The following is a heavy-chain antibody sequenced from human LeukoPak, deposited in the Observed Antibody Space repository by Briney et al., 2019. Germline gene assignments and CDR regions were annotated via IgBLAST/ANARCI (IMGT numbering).Heavy chain of an antibody. D-gene: IGHD4-11*01. Sequence: ASVKVSCKASGYTFTGYYMHWVRQAPGQGLEWMGWINPNSGGTSYAQKFQGRVTMTRDTSIGTAYMELNKLRSDDTAVYYCARGGGFAYSNYQFEYWGQGTLVTVSS. V-gene: IGHV1-2*02. CDR2: INPNSGGT. CDR3: ARGGGFAYSNYQFEY. CDR1: GYTFTGYY. J-gene: IGHJ4*02.